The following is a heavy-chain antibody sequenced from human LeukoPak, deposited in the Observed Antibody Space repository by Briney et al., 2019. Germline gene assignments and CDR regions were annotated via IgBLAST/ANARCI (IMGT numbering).Heavy chain of an antibody. CDR2: MYYSGST. CDR3: ARQRGTYYDFWSGFEAFDI. D-gene: IGHD3-3*01. CDR1: GGPISSSSYY. J-gene: IGHJ3*02. Sequence: SETLSLTCTVSGGPISSSSYYWGWIRQPPGKGLEWIGSMYYSGSTYYNPSLKSRVTISVDTSKNQFSLKLSSVTTADTAVYYCARQRGTYYDFWSGFEAFDIWGQGTMVTVSS. V-gene: IGHV4-39*07.